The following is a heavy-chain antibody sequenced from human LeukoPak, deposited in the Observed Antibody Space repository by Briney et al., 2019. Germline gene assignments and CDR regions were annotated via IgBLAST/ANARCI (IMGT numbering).Heavy chain of an antibody. Sequence: GASVKVSCKASGGTFSSYAISWVRQAPGQGLEWMGGIIPIFGTANYAQKFQGRVTITADESTSTAYMELSSLRSEDTAVYYCARPIAAAGGNWFDPWGQGTLVTVSS. J-gene: IGHJ5*02. CDR2: IIPIFGTA. D-gene: IGHD6-13*01. V-gene: IGHV1-69*13. CDR3: ARPIAAAGGNWFDP. CDR1: GGTFSSYA.